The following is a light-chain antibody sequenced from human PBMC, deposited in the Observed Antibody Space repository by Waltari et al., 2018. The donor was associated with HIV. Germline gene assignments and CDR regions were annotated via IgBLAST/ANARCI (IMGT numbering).Light chain of an antibody. CDR2: AVS. CDR3: QQYGDSRWT. V-gene: IGKV3-20*01. Sequence: EFVLSQSPGTLSLSPGERATLSCRASQSVSGSFLAWYQQKRGQAPRLLIYAVSTRATGIPDRISGSVSGTDFTLTISRLEPEDFAVYYCQQYGDSRWTFGQGTKVEMK. CDR1: QSVSGSF. J-gene: IGKJ1*01.